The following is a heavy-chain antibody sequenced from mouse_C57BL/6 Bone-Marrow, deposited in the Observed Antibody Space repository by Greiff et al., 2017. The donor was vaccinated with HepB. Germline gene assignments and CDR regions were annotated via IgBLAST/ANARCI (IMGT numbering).Heavy chain of an antibody. D-gene: IGHD1-1*01. CDR2: IYPRDGST. V-gene: IGHV1-85*01. J-gene: IGHJ4*01. CDR1: GYTFTSYD. Sequence: QVHVKQSGPELVKPGASVKLSCKASGYTFTSYDINWVKQRPGQGLEWIGWIYPRDGSTKYNEKFKGKATLTVDTSSSTAYMELHSLTSEDSAVYFCARVTTVHYYAMDYWGQGTSVTVSS. CDR3: ARVTTVHYYAMDY.